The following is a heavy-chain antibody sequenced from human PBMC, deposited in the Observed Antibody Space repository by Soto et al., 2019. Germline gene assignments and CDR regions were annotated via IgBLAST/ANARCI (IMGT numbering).Heavy chain of an antibody. Sequence: WSLSISLAASGFTFSSYGMHWVRQAPGKGLEWVAVIWYDGSNKYYADSVKGRFTISRDNSKNTLYLQMNSLRAEDTAVYYCARDVGGPFDYWGQGTLVTVSS. V-gene: IGHV3-33*01. J-gene: IGHJ4*02. CDR3: ARDVGGPFDY. CDR2: IWYDGSNK. D-gene: IGHD3-10*01. CDR1: GFTFSSYG.